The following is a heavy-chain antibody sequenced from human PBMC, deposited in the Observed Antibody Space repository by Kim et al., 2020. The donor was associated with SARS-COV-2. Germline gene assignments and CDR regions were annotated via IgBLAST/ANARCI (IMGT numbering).Heavy chain of an antibody. Sequence: SETLSLTCAVSGGSISSSNWWSWVRQPPGKGLEWIGEIYHSGSTNYNPSLKSRVTISVDKSKNQFSLKLSSVTAADTAVYYCAILHELGIAAAGADYWGQGTLVTVSS. CDR3: AILHELGIAAAGADY. CDR2: IYHSGST. D-gene: IGHD6-13*01. V-gene: IGHV4-4*02. CDR1: GGSISSSNW. J-gene: IGHJ4*02.